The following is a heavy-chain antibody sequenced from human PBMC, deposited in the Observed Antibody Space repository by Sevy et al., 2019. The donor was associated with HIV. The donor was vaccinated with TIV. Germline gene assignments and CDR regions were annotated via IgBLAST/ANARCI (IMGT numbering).Heavy chain of an antibody. Sequence: GGSLRLSCAASGFTFSSYPMSWVRQAPGKGLEWVSAISGSGGSTYYADSVKGRFTISRDNSKNTLYLQMNSLRAEDTAVYYCATGYSGWFDPWGQGTLVTVSS. J-gene: IGHJ5*02. CDR1: GFTFSSYP. CDR3: ATGYSGWFDP. V-gene: IGHV3-23*01. D-gene: IGHD1-26*01. CDR2: ISGSGGST.